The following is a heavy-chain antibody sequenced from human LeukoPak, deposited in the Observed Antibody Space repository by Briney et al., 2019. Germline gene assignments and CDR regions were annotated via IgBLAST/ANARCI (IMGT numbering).Heavy chain of an antibody. Sequence: SETLSLTCAVSGGSFSGYYWNWIRQPPGKGLEWIGEINHSGSTHYNPSLKSRVTMSVDTSKNQFSLKLSSVTAADTAVYYCARDNYYGSGSYYYYMDVWGKGTTVTISS. J-gene: IGHJ6*03. V-gene: IGHV4-34*01. CDR2: INHSGST. D-gene: IGHD3-10*01. CDR3: ARDNYYGSGSYYYYMDV. CDR1: GGSFSGYY.